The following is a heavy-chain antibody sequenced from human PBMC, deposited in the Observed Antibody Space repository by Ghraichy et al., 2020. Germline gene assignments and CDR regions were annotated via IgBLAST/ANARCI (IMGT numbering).Heavy chain of an antibody. CDR2: ISYDGSNK. J-gene: IGHJ6*02. D-gene: IGHD1-26*01. CDR1: GFTFSSSG. V-gene: IGHV3-30*18. Sequence: GGSLRLSCAASGFTFSSSGMHWVRQAPGKGLEWVAVISYDGSNKYYADSVKGRFTISRDNSKNTLYLQMNSLRAEDTAVYYCAKDLGWELPYYYYGMDVWGQGTTVTVSS. CDR3: AKDLGWELPYYYYGMDV.